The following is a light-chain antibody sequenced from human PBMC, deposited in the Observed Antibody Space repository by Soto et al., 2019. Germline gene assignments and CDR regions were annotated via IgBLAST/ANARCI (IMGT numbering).Light chain of an antibody. J-gene: IGKJ1*01. CDR2: DAS. V-gene: IGKV1-5*01. CDR1: QSISSW. Sequence: DIQMTLYPNSLSASVGDRVTITCLASQSISSWLAWYHQKPGKTPNLLIYDASNLGSGVPSRFSDSGSGTEFTLTISSLQPEDFATYCCQQLNNYPRTFGQGTKVDIK. CDR3: QQLNNYPRT.